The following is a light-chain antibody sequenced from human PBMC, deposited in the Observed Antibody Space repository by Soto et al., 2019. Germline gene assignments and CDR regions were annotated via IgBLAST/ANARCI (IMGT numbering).Light chain of an antibody. Sequence: EIVMTQYPVTLSVSPGERATLSCRASQSVRSNLAWYQQKPGQAPSLLIYGAFTRATGIPTRFSGTGSGTEFTLTISSLQSEDFALYYCQQYNDWPLTFGQGTKVDIK. CDR1: QSVRSN. CDR2: GAF. V-gene: IGKV3-15*01. CDR3: QQYNDWPLT. J-gene: IGKJ1*01.